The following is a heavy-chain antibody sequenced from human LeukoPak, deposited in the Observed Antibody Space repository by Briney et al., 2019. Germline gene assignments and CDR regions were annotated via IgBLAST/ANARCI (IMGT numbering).Heavy chain of an antibody. J-gene: IGHJ3*02. CDR3: ARRLRTGGFDI. Sequence: GESLKISCMGSGYGFTTYWIDWARQVPGKGLEWMGLIQPADSQTRYNPSFQGQVTLSDDKSINTAYLQWSSLRPSDTAIYYCARRLRTGGFDIWGQGTEVTVSS. D-gene: IGHD1-1*01. CDR1: GYGFTTYW. V-gene: IGHV5-51*01. CDR2: IQPADSQT.